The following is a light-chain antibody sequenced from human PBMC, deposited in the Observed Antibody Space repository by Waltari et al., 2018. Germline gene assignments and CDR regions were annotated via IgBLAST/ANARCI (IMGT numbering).Light chain of an antibody. Sequence: DIQMTQSPSSLSASIGDRVIITCRASPTIVTSVNWYQHRPGKAPKLLISVASNLQSGVPLRFIGSGSGTEFTLTISGLQTEDFATYYCQQSYSTPWTFGPGTKVEI. J-gene: IGKJ1*01. CDR1: PTIVTS. CDR3: QQSYSTPWT. V-gene: IGKV1-39*01. CDR2: VAS.